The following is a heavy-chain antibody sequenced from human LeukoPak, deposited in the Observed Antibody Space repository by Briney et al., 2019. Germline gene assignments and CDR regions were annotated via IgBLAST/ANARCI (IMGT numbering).Heavy chain of an antibody. CDR2: ISYDESNK. CDR1: GFIFSSYA. J-gene: IGHJ4*02. CDR3: TTAYYYSSGSYYGVDY. D-gene: IGHD3-10*01. V-gene: IGHV3-30-3*01. Sequence: GGSLRLSCAASGFIFSSYAMHWVRQAPGKGLEWVAVISYDESNKYYADSVKGRFTISRDNAKNSLDLEMNSLRAEDTAVYYCTTAYYYSSGSYYGVDYWGQGTLVTVSS.